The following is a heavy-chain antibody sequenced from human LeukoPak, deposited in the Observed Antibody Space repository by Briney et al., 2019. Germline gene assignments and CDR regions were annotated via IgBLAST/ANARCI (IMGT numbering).Heavy chain of an antibody. CDR1: GYSFTSYW. J-gene: IGHJ5*02. V-gene: IGHV5-51*01. CDR3: ARHEGSHYYGSGSYGWFDP. CDR2: IYPGDSDT. Sequence: GESLKISCKGSGYSFTSYWIGWVRQMPGKGLEWMGIIYPGDSDTRYSPSFQGQVTILADKSISTAYLQWSSLKASDTAMYYCARHEGSHYYGSGSYGWFDPWGQGTLVTVSS. D-gene: IGHD3-10*01.